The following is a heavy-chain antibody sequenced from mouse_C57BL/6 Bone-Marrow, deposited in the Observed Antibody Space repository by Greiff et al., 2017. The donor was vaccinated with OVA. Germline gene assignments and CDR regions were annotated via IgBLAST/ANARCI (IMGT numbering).Heavy chain of an antibody. CDR3: ARSPSCNSAWFAY. CDR1: GYAFSSSW. V-gene: IGHV1-82*01. D-gene: IGHD2-1*01. CDR2: IYPGDGDT. J-gene: IGHJ3*01. Sequence: QVQLQQSGPELVKPGASVTISCKASGYAFSSSWMNWVKQRPGKGLEWIGRIYPGDGDTNYNGKFKGKATLTADKSSSTAYMQFSILTSEDAAVYFCARSPSCNSAWFAYWGQGTLVTVSA.